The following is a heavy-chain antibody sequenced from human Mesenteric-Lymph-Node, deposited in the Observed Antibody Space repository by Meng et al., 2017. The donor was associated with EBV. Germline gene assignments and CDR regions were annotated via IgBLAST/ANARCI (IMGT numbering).Heavy chain of an antibody. Sequence: GRLVESGGGVVQPGRSLRLSCAASGFTFSSYAMHWVRQAPGEGLEWVAVISYDGSNKYYADSVKGRFTISRDNSKNTLYLQMNSLRAEDTAVYYCARELGYSSGCIDYWGQGTLVTVSS. CDR3: ARELGYSSGCIDY. CDR1: GFTFSSYA. CDR2: ISYDGSNK. V-gene: IGHV3-30-3*01. D-gene: IGHD6-19*01. J-gene: IGHJ4*02.